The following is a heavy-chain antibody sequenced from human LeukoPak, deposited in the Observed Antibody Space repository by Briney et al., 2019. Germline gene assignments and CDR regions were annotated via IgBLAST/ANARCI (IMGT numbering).Heavy chain of an antibody. CDR3: ASEVPYYYYMDV. D-gene: IGHD3-10*01. J-gene: IGHJ6*03. CDR2: IKQDGSDK. CDR1: GFTFSSYW. Sequence: PGGSLRLSCAASGFTFSSYWMSWVRQAPGKGLEWVANIKQDGSDKYYVDSVKGRFTISRDNAKNSLYLQMNSLRAEGTAVYYCASEVPYYYYMDVWGKGTTVTVSS. V-gene: IGHV3-7*01.